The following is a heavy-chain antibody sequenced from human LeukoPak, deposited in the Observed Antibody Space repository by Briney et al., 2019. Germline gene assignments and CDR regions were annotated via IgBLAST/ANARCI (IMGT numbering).Heavy chain of an antibody. J-gene: IGHJ6*02. V-gene: IGHV4-59*06. Sequence: SETLSLTCTVSGGSISSYSWNWIRQHPGKGLEWIGYIYYSGSTYYNPSLTSRVTMSVDTSKNQFSLKLSSVTAADTAIYYCARDHTETSSLNFRNYYYYGMDIWGQGTTVIVSS. CDR2: IYYSGST. CDR1: GGSISSYS. D-gene: IGHD4-11*01. CDR3: ARDHTETSSLNFRNYYYYGMDI.